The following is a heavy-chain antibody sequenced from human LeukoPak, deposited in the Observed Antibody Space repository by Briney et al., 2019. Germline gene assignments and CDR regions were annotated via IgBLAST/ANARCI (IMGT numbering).Heavy chain of an antibody. J-gene: IGHJ6*03. CDR2: MNPNSGNT. CDR3: ARAPTWTGYYYYMDV. V-gene: IGHV1-8*03. CDR1: GYTSTSYD. Sequence: ASVKVSCKASGYTSTSYDINWVRQATGQGLEWMGWMNPNSGNTGYAQKFQGRVTITRNTSITTAYMELSSLRSEDTAVYYCARAPTWTGYYYYMDVWGKGTTVTVSS. D-gene: IGHD3-16*01.